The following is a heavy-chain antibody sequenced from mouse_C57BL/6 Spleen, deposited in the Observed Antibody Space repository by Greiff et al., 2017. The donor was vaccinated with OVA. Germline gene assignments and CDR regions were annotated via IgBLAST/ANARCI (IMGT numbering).Heavy chain of an antibody. J-gene: IGHJ4*01. Sequence: EVKLVESGGGFVKPGGSLKLSCAASGFTFSDYGMHWVRQAPEKGLEWVAYISSGSSTIYYADTVKGRFTISRDNAKNTLFLQMTSLRSEDTAMYYCARKPLRSYYAMDYWGQGTSVTVSS. CDR1: GFTFSDYG. CDR2: ISSGSSTI. CDR3: ARKPLRSYYAMDY. D-gene: IGHD1-1*01. V-gene: IGHV5-17*01.